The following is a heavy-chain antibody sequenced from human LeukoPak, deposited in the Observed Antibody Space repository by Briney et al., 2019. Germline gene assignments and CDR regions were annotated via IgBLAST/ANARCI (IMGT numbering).Heavy chain of an antibody. CDR2: IYYSGST. Sequence: SETLSLTCTVSGDSINSDTYYWGWIRQPPGKGLEWIGRIYYSGSTYYNPSLKSRVTISVDTSRNQFSLKLRSVTAADTAVYYCAREHSGTSTEFDYWGQGTLVTVSS. D-gene: IGHD1-26*01. CDR3: AREHSGTSTEFDY. J-gene: IGHJ4*02. CDR1: GDSINSDTYY. V-gene: IGHV4-39*01.